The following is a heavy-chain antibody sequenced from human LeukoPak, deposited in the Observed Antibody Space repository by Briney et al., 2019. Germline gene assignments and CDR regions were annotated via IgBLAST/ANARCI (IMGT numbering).Heavy chain of an antibody. CDR1: GGSISSSSYY. J-gene: IGHJ4*02. CDR2: IYYSGST. D-gene: IGHD3-22*01. V-gene: IGHV4-39*07. CDR3: ASGEYYYDSSGYSFDY. Sequence: SETLSLTCTVSGGSISSSSYYWGWIRQPPGKGLEWIGSIYYSGSTYYNPSLKSRVTISVDTSKNQFSLKLSSVTAADTAVYYCASGEYYYDSSGYSFDYWGQGTLVTVSS.